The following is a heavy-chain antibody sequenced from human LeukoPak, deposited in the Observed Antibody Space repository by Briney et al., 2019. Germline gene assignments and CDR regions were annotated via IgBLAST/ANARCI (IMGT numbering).Heavy chain of an antibody. V-gene: IGHV3-30-3*01. CDR1: GFTFSSYA. CDR3: ARDGRDRGYYYDSSGYSRFDY. D-gene: IGHD3-22*01. CDR2: ISYDGSNK. Sequence: GGSLRLSCAASGFTFSSYAMHWVRQAPGKGLEWVAVISYDGSNKYYADSVKGRFTISRDNSKNTLYLQMNSLRAEDTAVYYCARDGRDRGYYYDSSGYSRFDYWGQGTLVTVSS. J-gene: IGHJ4*02.